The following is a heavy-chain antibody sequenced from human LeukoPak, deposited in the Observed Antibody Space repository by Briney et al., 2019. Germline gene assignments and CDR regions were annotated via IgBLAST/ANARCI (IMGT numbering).Heavy chain of an antibody. Sequence: GGSLRLSCAASEFSFSAYGVHWVRQAPGKGLEWVAVIWYDGSSKDYADSVKGRFTLSRDNSKNTLYLQMNSLTVEDTAVYYCARSQSSSLIDYWGQGTLVTVSS. J-gene: IGHJ4*02. CDR1: EFSFSAYG. CDR3: ARSQSSSLIDY. CDR2: IWYDGSSK. D-gene: IGHD6-13*01. V-gene: IGHV3-33*01.